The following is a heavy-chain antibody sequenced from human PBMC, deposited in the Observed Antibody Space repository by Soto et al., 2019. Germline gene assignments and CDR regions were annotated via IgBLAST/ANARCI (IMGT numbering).Heavy chain of an antibody. CDR1: GGSISVYY. J-gene: IGHJ2*01. V-gene: IGHV4-59*01. D-gene: IGHD3-9*01. CDR3: ARGVGSSHPRY. CDR2: IYDSGSP. Sequence: SETLSLTCTISGGSISVYYWSWIRQSPGQGLEWIGYIYDSGSPYYNPSLKTRVTISADTSKNQISLKLTSATAADTAVYFCARGVGSSHPRYWGRGTLVPVSS.